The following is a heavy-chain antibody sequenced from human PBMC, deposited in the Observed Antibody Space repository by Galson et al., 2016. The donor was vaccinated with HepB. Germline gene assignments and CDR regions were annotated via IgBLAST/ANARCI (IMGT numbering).Heavy chain of an antibody. J-gene: IGHJ4*02. CDR3: ARGDIVGAIFDY. Sequence: SLRLSCSASDFSFRSYAMAWVRQAPGEGLEWVSTITGGAGTTFYADSVKGRFSIPRDNAKNSLYLQMNSLRAEDTAVYYCARGDIVGAIFDYWGQGTLVTVSS. D-gene: IGHD1-26*01. CDR2: ITGGAGTT. CDR1: DFSFRSYA. V-gene: IGHV3-23*01.